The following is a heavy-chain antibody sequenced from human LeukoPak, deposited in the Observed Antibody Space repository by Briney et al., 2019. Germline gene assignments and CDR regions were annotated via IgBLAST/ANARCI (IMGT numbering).Heavy chain of an antibody. CDR2: ISNSGRT. Sequence: GGSLRLSCAASGVIFTSYAISWVRQAPGKGREWVSAISNSGRTYYVDSVKGRFTISRDNSKNTVDLQMNSLRAEDTAVYYCAKESPYAVGGTGRVYYFDYWGQGALVTVSS. CDR1: GVIFTSYA. J-gene: IGHJ4*02. D-gene: IGHD1-26*01. CDR3: AKESPYAVGGTGRVYYFDY. V-gene: IGHV3-23*01.